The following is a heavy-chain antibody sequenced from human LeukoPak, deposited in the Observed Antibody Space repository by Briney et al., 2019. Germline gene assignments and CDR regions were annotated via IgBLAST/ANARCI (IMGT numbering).Heavy chain of an antibody. J-gene: IGHJ3*02. Sequence: WVSGFSASDGSTQYADSVKGRFTISRDNSKNTLFLHMNSLRGDDTAVYYCAKSRTAASGTGAFDIWGQGTMVTVSS. V-gene: IGHV3-23*01. CDR3: AKSRTAASGTGAFDI. D-gene: IGHD6-13*01. CDR2: FSASDGST.